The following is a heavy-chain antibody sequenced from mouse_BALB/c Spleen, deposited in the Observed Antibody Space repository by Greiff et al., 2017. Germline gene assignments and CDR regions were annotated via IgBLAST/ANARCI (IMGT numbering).Heavy chain of an antibody. CDR2: IDPSDSET. Sequence: QVQLQQPGAELVKPGAPVKLSCKASGYTFTSYWMNWVKQRPGRGLEWIGRIDPSDSETHYNQKFKDKATLTVDKSSSTAYIQLSSLTSEDSAVYYCARNGNSYAMDYRGQGTSVTVSS. CDR1: GYTFTSYW. V-gene: IGHV1-69*02. D-gene: IGHD2-1*01. CDR3: ARNGNSYAMDY. J-gene: IGHJ4*01.